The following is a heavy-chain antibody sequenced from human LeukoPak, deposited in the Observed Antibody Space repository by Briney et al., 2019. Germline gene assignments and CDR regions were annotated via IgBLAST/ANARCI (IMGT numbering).Heavy chain of an antibody. CDR3: ARDLGEEISGWYLDY. V-gene: IGHV4-61*02. J-gene: IGHJ4*02. CDR1: GVSISSGSFY. CDR2: IYTSGSA. Sequence: PSQTLSLTCTVSGVSISSGSFYWSWIRQPAGKGLEWIGRIYTSGSANYNPSLKSRVTMSVDTSKNLFSLKLSSVTAADTAVYYCARDLGEEISGWYLDYWGQGTLVTVSS. D-gene: IGHD6-19*01.